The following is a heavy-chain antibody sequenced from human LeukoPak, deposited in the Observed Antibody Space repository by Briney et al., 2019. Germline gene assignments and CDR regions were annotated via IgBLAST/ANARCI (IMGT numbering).Heavy chain of an antibody. CDR1: GGSISSSSYY. J-gene: IGHJ5*02. CDR2: TYYSGST. D-gene: IGHD3-3*01. CDR3: ARQGYDFWSGYFTVGFDP. Sequence: SQTLSLTCTVSGGSISSSSYYWGWIRHPPGKGLEWIGSTYYSGSTYYNPSLKSRVTISVDTSKNQFSLKLSSVTAADTAVYYCARQGYDFWSGYFTVGFDPWGQGTLVTVSS. V-gene: IGHV4-39*01.